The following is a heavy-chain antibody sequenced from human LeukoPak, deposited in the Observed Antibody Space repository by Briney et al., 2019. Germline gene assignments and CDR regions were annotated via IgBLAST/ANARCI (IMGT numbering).Heavy chain of an antibody. CDR3: ARSVYYYGSGSYYN. J-gene: IGHJ4*02. V-gene: IGHV4-59*01. CDR1: GGSISSYY. Sequence: PSETLSLTCTVSGGSISSYYWGWIRQPPGKGLEWIGYIYYSGSTNYNPSLKSRVTISVDTSKNQFSLKLSSVTAADTAVYYCARSVYYYGSGSYYNWGQGTLVTVSS. D-gene: IGHD3-10*01. CDR2: IYYSGST.